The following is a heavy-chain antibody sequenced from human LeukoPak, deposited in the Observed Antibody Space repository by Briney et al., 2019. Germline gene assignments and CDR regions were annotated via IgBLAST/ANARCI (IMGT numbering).Heavy chain of an antibody. D-gene: IGHD3-16*01. Sequence: GGSLRLSCAVSWFTLSSNDMNWVRQVPGMGPEWVSVLYSGGRTKYADSVKGRFTISRDNSKNTLFLQMNSLRVEDTAVYYCATGTFGGAWGQGTRVIVSS. CDR1: WFTLSSND. CDR2: LYSGGRT. J-gene: IGHJ5*02. V-gene: IGHV3-53*01. CDR3: ATGTFGGA.